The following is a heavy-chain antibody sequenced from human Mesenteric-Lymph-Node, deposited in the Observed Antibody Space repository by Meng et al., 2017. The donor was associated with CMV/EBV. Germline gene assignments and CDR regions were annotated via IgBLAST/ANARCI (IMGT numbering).Heavy chain of an antibody. Sequence: SCKASGYTFTSYAMHWVRQAPGQRLEWMGWINAGNGNTKYSQKFQGRVTITRDTSVSTAYMELSSLRSEDTAVYYCARDPVGTDYFDYWGQGTLVTVSS. V-gene: IGHV1-3*01. CDR2: INAGNGNT. CDR3: ARDPVGTDYFDY. D-gene: IGHD6-13*01. CDR1: GYTFTSYA. J-gene: IGHJ4*02.